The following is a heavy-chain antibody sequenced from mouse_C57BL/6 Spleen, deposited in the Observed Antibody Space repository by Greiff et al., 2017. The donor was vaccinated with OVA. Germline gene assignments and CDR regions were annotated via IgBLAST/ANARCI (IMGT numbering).Heavy chain of an antibody. J-gene: IGHJ2*01. V-gene: IGHV3-6*01. Sequence: DVKLQESGPGLVKPSQSLSLTCSVTDYSITSGYYWNWIRQFPGNKLEWMGYISYDGSNNYNPSLKNRISITRDTSKNQFFLKLNSVTTEDTATYYCARRGPLLDYWGQGTTLTVSS. CDR2: ISYDGSN. CDR3: ARRGPLLDY. CDR1: DYSITSGYY.